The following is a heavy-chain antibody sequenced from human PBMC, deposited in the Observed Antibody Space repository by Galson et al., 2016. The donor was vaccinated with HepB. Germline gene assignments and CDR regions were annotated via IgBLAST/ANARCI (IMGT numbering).Heavy chain of an antibody. V-gene: IGHV4-34*01. CDR3: ASGRARSYDILTVYRYGMDV. CDR1: GGSFSGYY. CDR2: INHSGST. J-gene: IGHJ6*02. D-gene: IGHD3-9*01. Sequence: SETLSLTCAVYGGSFSGYYWSWIRQPPGKGLEWIGEINHSGSTNYNPSLKSRVTISVDTSMNQFSLKLSSVTAADTAVYYCASGRARSYDILTVYRYGMDVWGQGTTVTVS.